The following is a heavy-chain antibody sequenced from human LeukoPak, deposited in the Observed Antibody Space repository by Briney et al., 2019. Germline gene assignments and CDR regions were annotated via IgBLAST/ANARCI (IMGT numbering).Heavy chain of an antibody. CDR1: GGFMSGYY. V-gene: IGHV4-59*01. J-gene: IGHJ4*02. D-gene: IGHD5-12*01. CDR3: ARRRVYSGSGEFDF. Sequence: SETLSLTCTVSGGFMSGYYWSWIRQPPGKGLEWIGYIHYSGTTNYNPSLKSRVTISLDTSRNQFSLKLRSVTTADTAVYYCARRRVYSGSGEFDFWGQGTLVTVSS. CDR2: IHYSGTT.